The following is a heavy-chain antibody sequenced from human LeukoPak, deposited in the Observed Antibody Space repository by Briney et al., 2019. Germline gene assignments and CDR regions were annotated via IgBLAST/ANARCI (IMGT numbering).Heavy chain of an antibody. CDR3: ARGGGYDRDWFDP. CDR1: GFRFSSFV. V-gene: IGHV3-23*01. CDR2: IDGTGDST. D-gene: IGHD5-12*01. J-gene: IGHJ5*02. Sequence: SGGSLRLSCAASGFRFSSFVISWVRQAPGKGLEWVSYIDGTGDSTNYADSVKGRFTISRDNSKNTLYLQMNSLRAEDTAVYYCARGGGYDRDWFDPWGQGTLVTVSS.